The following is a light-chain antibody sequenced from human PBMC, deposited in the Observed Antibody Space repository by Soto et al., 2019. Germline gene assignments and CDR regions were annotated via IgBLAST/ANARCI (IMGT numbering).Light chain of an antibody. CDR3: SSHAGINNVV. J-gene: IGLJ3*02. CDR2: EVT. V-gene: IGLV2-8*01. Sequence: QSVLTQPPSASGSPGQSVAISCTGTSSDVGGYNYVSWYQQHPGKAPKLMIYEVTKRPSGGPDRFSGSKSGNTASLTVSGLQAEDEADYYCSSHAGINNVVFGGGTKLTVL. CDR1: SSDVGGYNY.